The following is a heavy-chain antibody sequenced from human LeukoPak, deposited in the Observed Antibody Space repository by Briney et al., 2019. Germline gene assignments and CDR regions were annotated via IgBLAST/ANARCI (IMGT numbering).Heavy chain of an antibody. D-gene: IGHD5-12*01. CDR1: GFTFSSYN. J-gene: IGHJ4*02. V-gene: IGHV3-21*01. CDR2: FTAYSGASI. Sequence: GGSLRLSCTASGFTFSSYNMNWVRQAPGKGLEWVSSFTAYSGASIYYADSVRGRFTISRDNAKNSLYLQIDSLRAEDTAVYHCARGIYSGYDSSFDYWGQGTLVTVSS. CDR3: ARGIYSGYDSSFDY.